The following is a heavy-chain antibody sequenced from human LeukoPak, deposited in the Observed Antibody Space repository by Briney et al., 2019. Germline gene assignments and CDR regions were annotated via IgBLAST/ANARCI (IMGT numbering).Heavy chain of an antibody. V-gene: IGHV3-48*03. J-gene: IGHJ6*04. Sequence: PGESLRLSCAASGFPLRSYELNWVRQAPRKGGAGVSYISSSGSTIYYADSVKGRFTISRNNAKTSLYLQMNSLRAEDTAVYYCAELGITMIGGVWGKGTTVTISS. CDR3: AELGITMIGGV. CDR2: ISSSGSTI. D-gene: IGHD3-10*02. CDR1: GFPLRSYE.